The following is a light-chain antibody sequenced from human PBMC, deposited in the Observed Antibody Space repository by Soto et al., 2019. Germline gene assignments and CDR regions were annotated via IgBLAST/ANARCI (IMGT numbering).Light chain of an antibody. CDR1: QTVFSNY. Sequence: EDALSQSPGTLSLSPGERATLSCRVTQTVFSNYIGWYQQNLGQAPRRLTCGVCIRGTGIQERFRSSGPGTDFTLTISGLEPEDFAVYYCQQYGSSPPTFGQGTKVDIK. CDR3: QQYGSSPPT. V-gene: IGKV3-20*01. J-gene: IGKJ1*01. CDR2: GVC.